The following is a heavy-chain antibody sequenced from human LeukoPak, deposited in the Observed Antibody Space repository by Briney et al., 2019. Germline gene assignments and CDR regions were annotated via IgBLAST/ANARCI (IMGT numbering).Heavy chain of an antibody. CDR3: ARGGYYFDY. CDR2: INTDGSST. Sequence: GGSLRLSCAASGFTFSSYWMHWVRQAPGKGLVWVSRINTDGSSTTYADSVKGRFSISRDNAKNTLYLQMSSLRAEDTAVYYCARGGYYFDYWGQGTLVTVSS. J-gene: IGHJ4*02. V-gene: IGHV3-74*01. CDR1: GFTFSSYW.